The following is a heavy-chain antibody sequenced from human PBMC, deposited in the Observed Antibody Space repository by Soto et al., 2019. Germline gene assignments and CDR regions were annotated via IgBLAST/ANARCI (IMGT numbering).Heavy chain of an antibody. D-gene: IGHD1-26*01. CDR2: FDLEAGGT. Sequence: QVQLVQSGAEVKKPGASVKVSCKVSGYTLTELSMHWVRQAPGKGLEWMGGFDLEAGGTVYAQKFQGRVTMTEDTFTDTAYMELSSLRSEDTAMYYCATDYSGRHHPLDAFDVWGQGTMVTVSS. J-gene: IGHJ3*01. V-gene: IGHV1-24*01. CDR1: GYTLTELS. CDR3: ATDYSGRHHPLDAFDV.